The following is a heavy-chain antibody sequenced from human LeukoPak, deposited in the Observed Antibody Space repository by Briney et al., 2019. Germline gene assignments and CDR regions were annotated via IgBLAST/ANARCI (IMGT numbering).Heavy chain of an antibody. CDR3: ARDGGIAAAGTDWFDP. Sequence: SETLSLTCTVSGGSISSSSYYWGWIRQPPGKGLEWIGSIYYSGSTYYNPSLKSRVTISVDTSKNQFSLKLRSVTAADTAVYYCARDGGIAAAGTDWFDPWGQGTLVTVSS. J-gene: IGHJ5*02. CDR2: IYYSGST. V-gene: IGHV4-39*07. D-gene: IGHD6-13*01. CDR1: GGSISSSSYY.